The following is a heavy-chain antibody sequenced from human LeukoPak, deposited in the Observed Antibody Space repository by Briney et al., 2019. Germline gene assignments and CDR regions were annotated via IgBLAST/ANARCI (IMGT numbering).Heavy chain of an antibody. D-gene: IGHD6-13*01. V-gene: IGHV3-30-3*01. CDR3: ARPNSSSWYDLTPFDY. CDR1: GFTFSSYA. J-gene: IGHJ4*02. Sequence: QSGGSLRLSCAASGFTFSSYAMHWVRQAPGKGLEWVAVISYDGSNKYYADSVKGRFTISRDNSKNTLYLQMNSLRGEDTAVYYCARPNSSSWYDLTPFDYWGQGTLVSVS. CDR2: ISYDGSNK.